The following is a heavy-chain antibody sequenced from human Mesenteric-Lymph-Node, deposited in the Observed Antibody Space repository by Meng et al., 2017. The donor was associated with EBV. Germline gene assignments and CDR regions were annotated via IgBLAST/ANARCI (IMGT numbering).Heavy chain of an antibody. CDR2: ITAGNGNT. Sequence: QVSLVQSGAEVKKPGASGKVSCKASGYTFTSYAMHWVRQAPGQRLEWMGWITAGNGNTKYSQKFQGRVTITRDTSATTAYMELSSLRSEDTAVYYCARDSNNGWFNEFPYHSDHWGQGTLVTVSS. CDR1: GYTFTSYA. D-gene: IGHD3-10*01. V-gene: IGHV1-3*01. CDR3: ARDSNNGWFNEFPYHSDH. J-gene: IGHJ4*02.